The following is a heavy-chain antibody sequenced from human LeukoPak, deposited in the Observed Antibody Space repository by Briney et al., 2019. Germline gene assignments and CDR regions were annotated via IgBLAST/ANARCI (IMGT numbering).Heavy chain of an antibody. CDR3: ARGYCSGGTCYLVENWLDP. Sequence: ASVKVSCKASGYTLTAYYIYWVRQAPGQGLEWMGRINPNSGGTDYAQNFQGRVTMTRDTSISTDYMELSRLRSDDTAVYYCARGYCSGGTCYLVENWLDPWGQGTLVTVSS. V-gene: IGHV1-2*06. CDR1: GYTLTAYY. J-gene: IGHJ5*02. D-gene: IGHD2-15*01. CDR2: INPNSGGT.